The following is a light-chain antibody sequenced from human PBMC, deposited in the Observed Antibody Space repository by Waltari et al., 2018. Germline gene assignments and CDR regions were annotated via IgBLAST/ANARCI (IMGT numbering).Light chain of an antibody. CDR2: DAS. CDR3: QERSNWPGGS. Sequence: LVITQSRATLSWSPGKSAPLSCRASQCVRTYLACYQQNPGQAPRPLIYDASNRATGIPARFVGSGSGTDFTLTISRLEPEDFAVYYCQERSNWPGGSFGGGTKVEIK. V-gene: IGKV3-11*01. J-gene: IGKJ4*01. CDR1: QCVRTY.